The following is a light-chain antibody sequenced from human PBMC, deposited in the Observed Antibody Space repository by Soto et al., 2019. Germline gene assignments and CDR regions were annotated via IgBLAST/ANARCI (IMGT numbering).Light chain of an antibody. CDR2: DVN. J-gene: IGLJ1*01. CDR1: SSDVGYYNS. CDR3: SSFTSSTSYV. Sequence: QSALTQPASVSGSPGQSIAISCTGTSSDVGYYNSVSWYQQYPGKAPKLMIHDVNNRPSGISDRFSGSKSGNTASLTISGLQAEDEADYYYSSFTSSTSYVFGTGTKLTVL. V-gene: IGLV2-14*03.